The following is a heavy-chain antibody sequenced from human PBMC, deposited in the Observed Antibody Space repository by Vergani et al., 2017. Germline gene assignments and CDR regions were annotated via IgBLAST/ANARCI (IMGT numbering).Heavy chain of an antibody. CDR1: GYTFTSYD. D-gene: IGHD3-3*01. CDR3: AGGAKWTIFGLLIISYCLDY. J-gene: IGHJ4*02. CDR2: MNPNSGNT. Sequence: QVQLVQSGAEVKKPGASVKVSCEASGYTFTSYDFNWVRQATGQGLEWMGLMNPNSGNTAYAQKFQGRVTMTWNTSINTAYMELSSLRSEDTSVYYCAGGAKWTIFGLLIISYCLDYWGQGTLVTVSS. V-gene: IGHV1-8*01.